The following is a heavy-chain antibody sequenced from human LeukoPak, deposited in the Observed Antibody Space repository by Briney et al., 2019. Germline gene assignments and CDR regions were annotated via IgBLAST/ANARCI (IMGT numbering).Heavy chain of an antibody. CDR3: ARDALFPTVIIGGFDY. Sequence: ASVKVSCKASGYTFTSYYMHWVRQAPGQGLEWMGIINPSGGSTSYEQKFQGRVTMTRDTSTSTVYMELSSLRSEDTAVYYCARDALFPTVIIGGFDYWGQGTLVTVSS. CDR2: INPSGGST. J-gene: IGHJ4*02. D-gene: IGHD4-17*01. CDR1: GYTFTSYY. V-gene: IGHV1-46*01.